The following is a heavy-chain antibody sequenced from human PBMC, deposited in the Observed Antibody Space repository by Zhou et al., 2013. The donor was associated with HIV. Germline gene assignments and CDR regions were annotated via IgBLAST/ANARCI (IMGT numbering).Heavy chain of an antibody. CDR1: GGSVNTYP. CDR3: ARGRSATAPETDNWFDI. J-gene: IGHJ5*02. D-gene: IGHD2-15*01. V-gene: IGHV1-69*02. CDR2: FIPFADLP. Sequence: QVQLVQSGTEVKKPGSSVKVSYKPSGGSVNTYPINWVRQAPGQGLEWMGRFIPFADLPNYARAFQGRVTISADKASDTTYMEVTSLRSDDTAVYYCARGRSATAPETDNWFDIWGQGTLVIVSS.